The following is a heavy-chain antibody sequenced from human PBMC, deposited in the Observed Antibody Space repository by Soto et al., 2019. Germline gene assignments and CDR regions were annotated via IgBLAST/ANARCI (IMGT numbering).Heavy chain of an antibody. CDR1: GGSISSSSYY. D-gene: IGHD6-6*01. Sequence: SETLSLTCTVSGGSISSSSYYWGWIRQPPGKGLEWIGSIYYSGSTYYNPSLKSRVTISVDTSKNQFSLKLSSVTAADTAVYYCARRPSAARYYYYYGMDVWGQGTTVTV. CDR3: ARRPSAARYYYYYGMDV. J-gene: IGHJ6*02. V-gene: IGHV4-39*01. CDR2: IYYSGST.